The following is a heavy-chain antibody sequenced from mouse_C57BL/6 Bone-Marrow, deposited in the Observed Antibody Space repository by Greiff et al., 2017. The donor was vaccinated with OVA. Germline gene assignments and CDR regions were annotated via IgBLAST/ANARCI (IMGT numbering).Heavy chain of an antibody. V-gene: IGHV5-15*04. CDR1: GFTFSDYG. CDR3: AMGWYFDV. Sequence: EVKVEESGGGLVQPGGSLKLSCAASGFTFSDYGMAWVRQAPRKGPEWVAFISNLAYSIYYADTVTGRFTISRENAKNTLYLEMSSLRSEDTAMYYCAMGWYFDVWGTGTTVTVSS. J-gene: IGHJ1*03. CDR2: ISNLAYSI.